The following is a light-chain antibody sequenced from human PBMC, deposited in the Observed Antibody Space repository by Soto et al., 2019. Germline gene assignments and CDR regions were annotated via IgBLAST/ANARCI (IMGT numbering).Light chain of an antibody. CDR3: QQFNSSPYT. CDR1: QSIVTW. V-gene: IGKV1-5*03. Sequence: DIQMTQSPSSLSASVGDRVTLTCRASQSIVTWLAWYQQKPANDPKLLIYEASSLESGVPSRFSGTGSGTDFTLTISSLQPDDSVAYYCQQFNSSPYTFGQGTKVEIK. J-gene: IGKJ2*01. CDR2: EAS.